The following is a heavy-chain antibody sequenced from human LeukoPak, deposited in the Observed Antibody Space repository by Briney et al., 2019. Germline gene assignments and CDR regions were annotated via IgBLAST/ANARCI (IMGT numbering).Heavy chain of an antibody. D-gene: IGHD3-22*01. CDR1: GGSFSGYY. V-gene: IGHV4-34*01. J-gene: IGHJ4*02. Sequence: SETLSLTCAVYGGSFSGYYWSWIRQPPGKGLEWIGEINHSGSTNYNPSLKSRVTISVDTSKNQFSLKLSSVTAADTAVYYCARAGRGYYYDSSGYRATWDSDYWGQGTLVTVSS. CDR3: ARAGRGYYYDSSGYRATWDSDY. CDR2: INHSGST.